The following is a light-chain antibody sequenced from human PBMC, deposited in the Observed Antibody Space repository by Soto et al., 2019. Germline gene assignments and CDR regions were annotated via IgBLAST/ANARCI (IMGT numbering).Light chain of an antibody. CDR2: GAS. CDR3: QQYGSSPLT. Sequence: EIVLTQSPGTLSLSQGEKATPSCRASQSVSSSNLAWYQQKPGQAPRLLINGASSRATGIPDRFSGSGSGTDFTLTISRLEPEDFAVYYCQQYGSSPLTFGGGTKVEIK. J-gene: IGKJ4*01. CDR1: QSVSSSN. V-gene: IGKV3-20*01.